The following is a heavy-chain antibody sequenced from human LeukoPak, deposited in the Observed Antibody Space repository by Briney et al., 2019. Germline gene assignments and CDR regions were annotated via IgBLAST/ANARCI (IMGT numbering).Heavy chain of an antibody. CDR1: GFTFSGYS. D-gene: IGHD3-22*01. CDR3: ARTRYYYDSSGYYHFDY. V-gene: IGHV3-48*04. J-gene: IGHJ4*02. CDR2: ISSSGGSI. Sequence: PGGSLRLSCAASGFTFSGYSMNWVRQAPGKGLEWVSYISSSGGSIFYADSVKGRFTISRDNAKNTLYLQMNSLRAEDTAVYYCARTRYYYDSSGYYHFDYWGQGTLVTVSS.